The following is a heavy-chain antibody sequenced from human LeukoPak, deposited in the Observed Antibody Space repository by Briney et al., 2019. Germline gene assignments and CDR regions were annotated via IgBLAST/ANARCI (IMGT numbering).Heavy chain of an antibody. Sequence: SGTLSLTCAVSGGSISSSNWWSWVRQPPGKGLEWIGEIYHSGSTNYNPSLKSRVTISVDKSKNQFSLKLSSVTAADTAVYYCAREGSDPYSSSWYAGDLSYFDYWGQGTLVTVSS. J-gene: IGHJ4*02. CDR2: IYHSGST. CDR1: GGSISSSNW. D-gene: IGHD6-13*01. CDR3: AREGSDPYSSSWYAGDLSYFDY. V-gene: IGHV4-4*02.